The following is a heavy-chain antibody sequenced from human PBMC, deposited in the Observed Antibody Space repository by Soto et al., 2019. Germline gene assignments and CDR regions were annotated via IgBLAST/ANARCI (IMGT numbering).Heavy chain of an antibody. V-gene: IGHV3-21*01. J-gene: IGHJ4*02. Sequence: PGGSVRLSCAASGFTFSSYSMNWVRQAPGKGLEWVSSISSSSSYIYYADSVKGRFTISRGNAKNSLYLQMNSLRAEDTAVYYCARDHGSGSLYYFDYWGQGTLVTVSS. D-gene: IGHD3-10*01. CDR3: ARDHGSGSLYYFDY. CDR2: ISSSSSYI. CDR1: GFTFSSYS.